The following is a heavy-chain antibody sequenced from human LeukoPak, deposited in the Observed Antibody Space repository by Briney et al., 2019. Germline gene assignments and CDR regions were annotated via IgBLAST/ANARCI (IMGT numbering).Heavy chain of an antibody. D-gene: IGHD3-22*01. CDR1: GFTFSRHW. J-gene: IGHJ4*02. V-gene: IGHV3-74*01. CDR2: INSDGGST. Sequence: PGGSLRLSCAASGFTFSRHWMHWVRHAPGKGLVWVSRINSDGGSTTYADSVKGRFTISRDNAKNSLYLQMHSLRAEDTAVYYCARVLHKRNYDSSDYYGYWGQGTLVTVSS. CDR3: ARVLHKRNYDSSDYYGY.